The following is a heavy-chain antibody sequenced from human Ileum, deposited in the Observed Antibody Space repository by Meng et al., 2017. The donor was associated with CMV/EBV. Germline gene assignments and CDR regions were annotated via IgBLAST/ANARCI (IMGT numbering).Heavy chain of an antibody. CDR3: ARAEADTGNIEY. D-gene: IGHD6-19*01. Sequence: QVTMQESGPGLVKPSETLSLTCTVPDGSISYYYWSWIRQSADKGLEWIGRISSSGSINYNPSLESRLTLSVDTSKKQLSLKLSSVTAADTAVYYCARAEADTGNIEYWGQGTLVTVSS. V-gene: IGHV4-4*07. CDR1: DGSISYYY. CDR2: ISSSGSI. J-gene: IGHJ4*02.